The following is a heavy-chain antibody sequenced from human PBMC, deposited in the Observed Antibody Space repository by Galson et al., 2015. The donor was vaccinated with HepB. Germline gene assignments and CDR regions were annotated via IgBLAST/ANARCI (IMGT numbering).Heavy chain of an antibody. CDR1: GFSLITSGMC. V-gene: IGHV2-70*01. D-gene: IGHD3-10*01. Sequence: PALVKPTQTLTLTCTFSGFSLITSGMCVSWIRQSPGKALEWLALIDWEDAKYYTTSLRTRLTISKDTSKNQVVLTMTDMDPVDTATYYCARMGYDSGMGYDSGRYRYYFDYWGQGTLVTVSS. J-gene: IGHJ4*02. CDR2: IDWEDAK. CDR3: ARMGYDSGMGYDSGRYRYYFDY.